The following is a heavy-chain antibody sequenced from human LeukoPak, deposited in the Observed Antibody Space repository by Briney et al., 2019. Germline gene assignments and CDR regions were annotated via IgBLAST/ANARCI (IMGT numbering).Heavy chain of an antibody. V-gene: IGHV3-30*18. CDR1: GFTFSSYG. J-gene: IGHJ4*02. CDR2: ISYDGSNK. D-gene: IGHD2-8*01. CDR3: AKCMVGNPAGLFDY. Sequence: GGSLRLSCAASGFTFSSYGMHWVRQAPGKGLEWVAIISYDGSNKFYADSVKGRFTISIDNSKNTLYLQMNSLRAEDTAVYYCAKCMVGNPAGLFDYWGQGTLVTVSS.